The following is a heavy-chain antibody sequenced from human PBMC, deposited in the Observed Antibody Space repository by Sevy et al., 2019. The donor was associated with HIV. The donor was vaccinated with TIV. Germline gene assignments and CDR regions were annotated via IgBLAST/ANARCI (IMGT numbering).Heavy chain of an antibody. CDR1: GGSISSNSYY. CDR2: VTHTKST. J-gene: IGHJ4*02. D-gene: IGHD2-21*02. CDR3: ARGRRGDFTQTYDY. V-gene: IGHV4-39*02. Sequence: SETLSLTCTVSGGSISSNSYYWDWIRQSPGKGPTWIGSVTHTKSTYYTSSLKSRVTISVDVSKNQFSLNLNSVTAADTAVYYCARGRRGDFTQTYDYWGQGTLVTVSS.